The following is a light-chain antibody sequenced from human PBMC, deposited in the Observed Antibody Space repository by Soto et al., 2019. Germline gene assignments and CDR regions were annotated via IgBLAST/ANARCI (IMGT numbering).Light chain of an antibody. J-gene: IGKJ4*01. CDR1: QSVSSY. CDR3: QQRSNWPPLT. V-gene: IGKV3-11*01. CDR2: DAS. Sequence: EIVLTQSPATLSLSPGERATLSCRASQSVSSYLAWYQQKPGQAPRLLIYDASNRATGIPARFSGSGSGTDFTLPIRSLEPADFSVYCCQQRSNWPPLTFGGGTKVEIK.